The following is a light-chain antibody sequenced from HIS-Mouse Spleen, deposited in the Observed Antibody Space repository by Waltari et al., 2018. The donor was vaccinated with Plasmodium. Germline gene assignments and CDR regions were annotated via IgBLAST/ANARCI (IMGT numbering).Light chain of an antibody. CDR2: EDS. CDR3: YSTDSSGNHRV. J-gene: IGLJ3*02. CDR1: ALPKKS. Sequence: SYELTQPPSVSVSPGQTARITCSGDALPKKSAYWYQKKSGTAPGLVIYEDSKRPSGIPERFSGSSSGTMATLTISGAQVEDEADYYCYSTDSSGNHRVFGGGTKLTVL. V-gene: IGLV3-10*01.